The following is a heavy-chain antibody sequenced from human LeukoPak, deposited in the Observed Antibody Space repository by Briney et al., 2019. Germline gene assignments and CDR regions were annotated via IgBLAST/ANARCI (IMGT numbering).Heavy chain of an antibody. CDR3: VASGYSSSWHEDY. CDR2: IRYGGSNK. J-gene: IGHJ4*02. CDR1: GFTFSSSG. Sequence: PGGSLRLSCAASGFTFSSSGMHWVRQAPGKGLEWVTFIRYGGSNKYYTDSVKGRLTISRDNSKDTLYLQMNSLRAEDTAVYYCVASGYSSSWHEDYWGQGTLVTVSS. V-gene: IGHV3-30*02. D-gene: IGHD6-13*01.